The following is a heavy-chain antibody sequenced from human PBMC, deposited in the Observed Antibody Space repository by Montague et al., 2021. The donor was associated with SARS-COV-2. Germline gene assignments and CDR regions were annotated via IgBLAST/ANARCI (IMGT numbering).Heavy chain of an antibody. CDR2: INHSGST. CDR1: GGSFSGYY. Sequence: SETLSLTCAVYGGSFSGYYWSWIRQPPGKGLEWIGEINHSGSTSYNPSLKSRVTISVDTSKNHFSLKLSSVTAADTAVYYCARTTWLRGYFDLWGRGTLVTVSS. D-gene: IGHD5-12*01. CDR3: ARTTWLRGYFDL. V-gene: IGHV4-34*01. J-gene: IGHJ2*01.